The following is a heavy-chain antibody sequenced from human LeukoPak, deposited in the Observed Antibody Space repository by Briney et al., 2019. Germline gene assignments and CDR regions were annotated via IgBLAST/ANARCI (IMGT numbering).Heavy chain of an antibody. J-gene: IGHJ4*02. CDR3: ARRKVGGTGDY. V-gene: IGHV3-23*01. D-gene: IGHD1-26*01. CDR2: VSGNGGSS. Sequence: PGGSLRLSYAASGFTFSNYGMSWVRQAPGKGLEWVSAVSGNGGSSFYAGSVKGRFSISRDNSKNTLFLQVDSLRAEDSAIYYCARRKVGGTGDYWGQGTQVTVSS. CDR1: GFTFSNYG.